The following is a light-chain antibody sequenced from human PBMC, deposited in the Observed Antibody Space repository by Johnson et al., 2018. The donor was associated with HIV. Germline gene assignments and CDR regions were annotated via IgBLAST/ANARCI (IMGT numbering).Light chain of an antibody. V-gene: IGLV1-51*02. CDR3: GTWDNSLGVFFV. J-gene: IGLJ1*01. CDR1: SSNIGNNH. CDR2: ENN. Sequence: QSVLTQPPSVSAAPGQKVTISCSGSSSNIGNNHVSWYQHFSGTAPKLLIYENNKRPSGIPDRFSGSKSGTSATLGITGPQTGDEADYYCGTWDNSLGVFFVFGTGTEVTVL.